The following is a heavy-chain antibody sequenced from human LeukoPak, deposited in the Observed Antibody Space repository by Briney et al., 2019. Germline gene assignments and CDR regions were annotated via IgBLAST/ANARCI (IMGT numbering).Heavy chain of an antibody. J-gene: IGHJ4*02. CDR3: ASHYQLPFDY. D-gene: IGHD2-2*01. Sequence: ASVKVSCKASGYIFTGYFMHWVRQAPGQGLEWMGWIIPSTGGTNYAQKFQGRVTMTRDTSISTVYMELSSLRSDDTAVYYCASHYQLPFDYWGQGTLVTVSS. CDR1: GYIFTGYF. CDR2: IIPSTGGT. V-gene: IGHV1-2*02.